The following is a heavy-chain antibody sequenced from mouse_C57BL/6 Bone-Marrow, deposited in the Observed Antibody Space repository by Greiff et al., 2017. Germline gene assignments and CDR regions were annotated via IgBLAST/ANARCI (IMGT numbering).Heavy chain of an antibody. CDR3: ARRGDY. CDR2: ISNGGGST. J-gene: IGHJ4*01. CDR1: GFTFSDYY. V-gene: IGHV5-12*01. Sequence: EVMLVESGGGLVQPGGSLKLSCAASGFTFSDYYMYWVRQTPEKRLEWVAYISNGGGSTNYPDTVKGRFTISRDNAKNTLYLQMSRLKSEDTAMYYCARRGDYWGQGTSVTVSS.